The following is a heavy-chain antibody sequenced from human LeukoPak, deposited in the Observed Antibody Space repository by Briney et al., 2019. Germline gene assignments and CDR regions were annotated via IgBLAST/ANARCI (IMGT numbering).Heavy chain of an antibody. CDR3: AKEGYSSSWYEVAYYYYGMDV. CDR2: ISGSGGST. Sequence: GGSLRLSCVASGFVFSNYWMGWVRQAPGKGLEWVSAISGSGGSTYYADSVKGRFTISRDNSKNTLYLQMNSLRAEDTAVYYCAKEGYSSSWYEVAYYYYGMDVWGQGTTVTVSS. J-gene: IGHJ6*02. D-gene: IGHD6-13*01. CDR1: GFVFSNYW. V-gene: IGHV3-23*01.